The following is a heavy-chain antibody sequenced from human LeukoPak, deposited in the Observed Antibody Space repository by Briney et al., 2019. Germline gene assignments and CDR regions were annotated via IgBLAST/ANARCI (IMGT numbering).Heavy chain of an antibody. CDR1: GGSFSGHY. Sequence: SETLSLTCAVYGGSFSGHYWSWIRQPPGKGLEWIGEMNHSGSTNYNPSLKSRVTISVDTSKNQFSLKLSSVTAADTAVYYCARRLGRKFGERFYYYHYMDVWGKGTTVTISS. D-gene: IGHD3-10*01. V-gene: IGHV4-34*01. J-gene: IGHJ6*03. CDR3: ARRLGRKFGERFYYYHYMDV. CDR2: MNHSGST.